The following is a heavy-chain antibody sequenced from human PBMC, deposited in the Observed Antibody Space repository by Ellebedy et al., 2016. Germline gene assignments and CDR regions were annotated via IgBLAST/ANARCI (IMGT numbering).Heavy chain of an antibody. Sequence: SETLSLTCTVSGGSISNYYWTWIRQPPGKGLEWIGYIYYSGRTNYNPSLKSRVTISVDTSKNQFSLRLNSVTAADTAVCYCARGISTMNPWGQGTLVTVSS. CDR3: ARGISTMNP. V-gene: IGHV4-59*01. CDR2: IYYSGRT. J-gene: IGHJ5*02. D-gene: IGHD3-22*01. CDR1: GGSISNYY.